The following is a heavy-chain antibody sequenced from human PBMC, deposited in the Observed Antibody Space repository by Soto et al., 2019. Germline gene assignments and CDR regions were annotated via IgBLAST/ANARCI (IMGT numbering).Heavy chain of an antibody. CDR3: ASGEDCTGGRCENTAWLNY. Sequence: QVQLVQSGAEVKRPGASVKVSCKASAYTFTTYDINWVRQATGQGLEWMGWMNPKSGNTGYAQKFQGRVTMTRDTSISTAYMELSSLTSEDTAIYYCASGEDCTGGRCENTAWLNYWGQGTLVTVSS. V-gene: IGHV1-8*01. CDR1: AYTFTTYD. D-gene: IGHD2-15*01. CDR2: MNPKSGNT. J-gene: IGHJ4*02.